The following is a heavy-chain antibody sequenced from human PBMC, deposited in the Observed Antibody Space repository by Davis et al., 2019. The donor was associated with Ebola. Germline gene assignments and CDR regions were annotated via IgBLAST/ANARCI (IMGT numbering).Heavy chain of an antibody. CDR1: GFTVSSNY. Sequence: GESLKISCAASGFTVSSNYMSWVRQAPGKGLEWVSLISGDGGSTYYADSVKGRFTISRDNSKNSLYLQMNSLRTEDTALYYCAKDIGYSNYGGMDYWGQGTLVTVSS. J-gene: IGHJ4*02. V-gene: IGHV3-43*02. CDR2: ISGDGGST. D-gene: IGHD4-11*01. CDR3: AKDIGYSNYGGMDY.